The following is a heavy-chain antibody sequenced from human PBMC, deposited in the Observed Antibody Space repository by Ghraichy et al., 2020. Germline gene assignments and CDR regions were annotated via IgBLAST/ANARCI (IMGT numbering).Heavy chain of an antibody. D-gene: IGHD5-12*01. CDR2: ISAYNGNT. CDR1: GYTFTSYG. Sequence: ASVKVSCKASGYTFTSYGISWVRQAPGQGLEWMGWISAYNGNTNYAQKLQGRVTMTKDTSTSTAYMELRSLRSDDTAVYYCAREYSGYDQSGGDAFDIWGQGTMVTISS. CDR3: AREYSGYDQSGGDAFDI. J-gene: IGHJ3*02. V-gene: IGHV1-18*04.